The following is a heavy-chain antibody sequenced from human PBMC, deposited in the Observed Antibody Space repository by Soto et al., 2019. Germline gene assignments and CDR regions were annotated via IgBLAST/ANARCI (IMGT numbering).Heavy chain of an antibody. V-gene: IGHV3-23*05. CDR2: IDLTGSPT. Sequence: PGGSLRLSCAASGFSFSDFSMNWFRQAPGKGLEWVSFIDLTGSPTYYGDSVKGRFTVSKDISKKTVYLQMNSQRVEDTAIYYCAKDRVSDGIYSSDYWGRGAPVTVSS. J-gene: IGHJ4*02. CDR1: GFSFSDFS. D-gene: IGHD2-15*01. CDR3: AKDRVSDGIYSSDY.